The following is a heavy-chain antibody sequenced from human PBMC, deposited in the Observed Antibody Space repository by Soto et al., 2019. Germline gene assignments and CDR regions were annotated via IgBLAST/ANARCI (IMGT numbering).Heavy chain of an antibody. CDR2: ISPKSTYR. CDR1: GFPFSDYY. J-gene: IGHJ6*02. V-gene: IGHV3-11*06. D-gene: IGHD2-8*02. CDR3: ARVLYGPTGYYGMDV. Sequence: GSLRLSCATSGFPFSDYYMSWIRQAPGKGLEWLSHISPKSTYRNYADSVKGRCAISRDNAKNSLYLQMNSLGAEDTAVYYCARVLYGPTGYYGMDVWGQGTTVTVSS.